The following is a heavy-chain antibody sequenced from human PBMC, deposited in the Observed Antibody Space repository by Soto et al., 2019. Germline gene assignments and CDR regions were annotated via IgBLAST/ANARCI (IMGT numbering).Heavy chain of an antibody. CDR3: AASTYGDYVQYY. D-gene: IGHD4-17*01. J-gene: IGHJ4*02. Sequence: SETLSLTCTVSGGSISSYYWSWIRQPPGKGLEWIGYIYYSGSTNYNPSLKSRVTISVDTSKNQFSLKLSSVTAADTAVYYCAASTYGDYVQYYWGQGTLVTVSS. CDR1: GGSISSYY. V-gene: IGHV4-59*08. CDR2: IYYSGST.